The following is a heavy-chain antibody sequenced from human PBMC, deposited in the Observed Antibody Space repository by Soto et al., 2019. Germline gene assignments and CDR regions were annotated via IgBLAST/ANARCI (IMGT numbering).Heavy chain of an antibody. J-gene: IGHJ4*02. D-gene: IGHD4-17*01. CDR3: ARGLRMTTVTYYFDY. V-gene: IGHV4-34*01. Sequence: PSETLSLTCAVYGGSFSGYYWSWIRQPPGKGLEWIGEINHSGSTNYNPSLKSRVTISVDTSKNQFSLKLSSVSAADTAVYYCARGLRMTTVTYYFDYWGQGTLVTVS. CDR1: GGSFSGYY. CDR2: INHSGST.